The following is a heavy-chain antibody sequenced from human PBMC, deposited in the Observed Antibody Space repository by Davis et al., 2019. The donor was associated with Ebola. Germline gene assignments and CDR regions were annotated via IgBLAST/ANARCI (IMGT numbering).Heavy chain of an antibody. V-gene: IGHV3-73*01. CDR3: TLTVTTIDY. CDR1: GFTFSGSA. J-gene: IGHJ4*02. D-gene: IGHD4-17*01. CDR2: IRNKANSYAT. Sequence: GGSLRLSCAASGFTFSGSAMHWVRQASGKGLEWVGRIRNKANSYATAYAASVKGRFTISRDDSKNTAYLQMNSLKTEDTAVYYCTLTVTTIDYWGQGTLVTVSS.